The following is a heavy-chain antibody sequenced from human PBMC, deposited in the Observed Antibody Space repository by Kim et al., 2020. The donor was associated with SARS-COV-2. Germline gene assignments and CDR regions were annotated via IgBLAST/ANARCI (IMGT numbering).Heavy chain of an antibody. CDR3: VRGYAGGPFDL. V-gene: IGHV3-20*01. CDR1: GFTYDGYG. Sequence: GGSLRLSCAASGFTYDGYGMSWVRQAPGKGLEWVSGINRNSDSTGYGDSVKGRFTISRDNAKNSLFLQMNSPRAEDTALYHCVRGYAGGPFDLWGQGTLVTVSS. D-gene: IGHD3-16*01. J-gene: IGHJ4*02. CDR2: INRNSDST.